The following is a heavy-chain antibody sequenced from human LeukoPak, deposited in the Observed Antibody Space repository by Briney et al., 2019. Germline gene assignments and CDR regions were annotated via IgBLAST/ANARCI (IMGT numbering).Heavy chain of an antibody. V-gene: IGHV4-4*07. Sequence: SETLSLTCTVSGGSISAYYWSWIRQPAGKGLEWIGRIYTSGSTNYNPSLKSRVTMSLDTSKNQFSLELRSVTAANTALYYCARGIYCSGTTCYYYYYYMDVWGKGTTVTVSS. CDR3: ARGIYCSGTTCYYYYYYMDV. CDR2: IYTSGST. D-gene: IGHD2-2*01. J-gene: IGHJ6*03. CDR1: GGSISAYY.